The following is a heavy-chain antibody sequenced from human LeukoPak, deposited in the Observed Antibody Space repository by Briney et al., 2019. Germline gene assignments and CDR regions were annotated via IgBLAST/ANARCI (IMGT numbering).Heavy chain of an antibody. CDR2: ISWNSGSI. V-gene: IGHV3-9*01. CDR3: ANDRPGNWNDGDY. Sequence: PGGSLRLSCAASGFTVSSNYMSWVRQAPGKGLEWVSGISWNSGSIGYADSVKGRFTISRDNAKNSLYLQMNSLRAEDTAVYYCANDRPGNWNDGDYWGQGTLVTVSS. J-gene: IGHJ4*02. D-gene: IGHD1-1*01. CDR1: GFTVSSNY.